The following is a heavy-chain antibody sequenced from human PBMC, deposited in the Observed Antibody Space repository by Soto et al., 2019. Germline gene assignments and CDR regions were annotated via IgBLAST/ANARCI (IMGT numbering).Heavy chain of an antibody. V-gene: IGHV4-4*02. D-gene: IGHD6-13*01. Sequence: PSETLSLTCAVSGGSISSSNWWSWVRQPPGKGLEWIGEIYHSGSTNYNPSLKSRVTISVDKSKNQFSLKLSSVTAADTAVYYCARDGIAAAGGARFDPWGQGTLVTVSS. CDR2: IYHSGST. CDR3: ARDGIAAAGGARFDP. CDR1: GGSISSSNW. J-gene: IGHJ5*02.